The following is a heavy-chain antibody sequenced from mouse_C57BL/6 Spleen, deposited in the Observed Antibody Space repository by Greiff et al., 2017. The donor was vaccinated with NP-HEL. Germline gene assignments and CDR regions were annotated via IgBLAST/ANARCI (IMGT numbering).Heavy chain of an antibody. CDR2: IHPNSGST. J-gene: IGHJ3*01. Sequence: QVQLQQPGAELVKPGASVKLSCKASGYTFTSYWMHWVKQRPGQGLEWIGMIHPNSGSTNYNEKFKSKATLTVDKSSSTAYMQLSSLTSEDSAVKYCARRGHDSWFAYWGQGTLVTVSA. D-gene: IGHD2-4*01. CDR3: ARRGHDSWFAY. CDR1: GYTFTSYW. V-gene: IGHV1-64*01.